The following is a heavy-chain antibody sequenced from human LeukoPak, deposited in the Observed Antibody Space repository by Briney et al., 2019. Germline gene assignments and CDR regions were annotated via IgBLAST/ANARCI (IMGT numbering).Heavy chain of an antibody. V-gene: IGHV3-21*01. CDR3: ARGDTVLDY. CDR1: GFTFSYYN. CDR2: ISSGSDYI. J-gene: IGHJ4*02. D-gene: IGHD5-18*01. Sequence: GGSLRLSCAASGFTFSYYNMYWVRQATGKGLEWVSSISSGSDYIYYADSVKGRFTISRDNAKNSLYLQMNSLRAEDTAVYYCARGDTVLDYWGQGTLVTVSS.